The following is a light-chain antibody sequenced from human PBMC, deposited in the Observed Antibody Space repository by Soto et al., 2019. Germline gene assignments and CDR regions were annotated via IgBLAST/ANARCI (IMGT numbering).Light chain of an antibody. CDR3: QSYDSSLSGWV. V-gene: IGLV1-40*01. CDR1: HSNIGAGYD. Sequence: QSVLTQPPSVSGAPGQRVTISCTGSHSNIGAGYDVHWYQLLPGTAPTLLIYDNTNRPSGVPDRISGSKSGTSASLAITGLQAEDEADYYCQSYDSSLSGWVFGGGTKVTVL. J-gene: IGLJ3*02. CDR2: DNT.